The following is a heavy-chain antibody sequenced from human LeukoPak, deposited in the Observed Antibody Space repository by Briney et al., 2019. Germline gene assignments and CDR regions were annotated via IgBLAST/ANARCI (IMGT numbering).Heavy chain of an antibody. CDR2: ISNSGGST. CDR3: ARAPL. CDR1: GFTFSRYV. Sequence: GGSLRLSCVGSGFTFSRYVMNWVRQAPGKGLEWVSVISNSGGSTDYADSVKGRFTISRDNAKNSLYLQMNSLRAEDTAVYYCARAPLWGQGTLVTVSS. V-gene: IGHV3-21*01. J-gene: IGHJ4*02.